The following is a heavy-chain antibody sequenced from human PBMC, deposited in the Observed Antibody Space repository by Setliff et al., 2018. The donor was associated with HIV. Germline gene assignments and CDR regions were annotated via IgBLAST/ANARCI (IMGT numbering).Heavy chain of an antibody. CDR3: ARVTTGTTAGDY. Sequence: GGSLRLSCAASGFTFSSYEMTWVRQAPGKGLECISYISRDSDRIHYADSVKGRFTVSRDNAKNSLFLQMHSLRAEDTAVYYCARVTTGTTAGDYWGQGTLVTAPQ. D-gene: IGHD1-1*01. J-gene: IGHJ4*02. V-gene: IGHV3-48*03. CDR2: ISRDSDRI. CDR1: GFTFSSYE.